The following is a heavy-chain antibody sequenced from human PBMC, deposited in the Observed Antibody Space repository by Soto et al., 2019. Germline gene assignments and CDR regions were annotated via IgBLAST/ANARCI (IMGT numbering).Heavy chain of an antibody. CDR2: IKRDGSET. Sequence: GGSLRLSCAASGFTFSSYWMSWVRQAPGKGLEWVASIKRDGSETYYVDSVKGRFTISRDNAKNSLFLQINSLRAEDTAVFYCKRSSDSGHYCGGVDVWGLGTMVTVSS. CDR1: GFTFSSYW. D-gene: IGHD1-26*01. CDR3: KRSSDSGHYCGGVDV. V-gene: IGHV3-7*03. J-gene: IGHJ6*02.